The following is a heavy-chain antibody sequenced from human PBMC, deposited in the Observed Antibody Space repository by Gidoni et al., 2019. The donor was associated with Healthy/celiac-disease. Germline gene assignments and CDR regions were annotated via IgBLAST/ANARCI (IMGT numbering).Heavy chain of an antibody. J-gene: IGHJ4*02. CDR2: INHSGST. CDR3: ARLSIMITFGGGSLWVAQYYFDY. Sequence: QVQLQQWGAGLLKPSETLSLTCAVYGGSFSGYYWSCIRQPPGKGLEWIGEINHSGSTNYNPSLKSRVTISVDTSKNQFSLKLSSVTAADTAVYYCARLSIMITFGGGSLWVAQYYFDYWGQGTLVTVSS. D-gene: IGHD3-16*01. V-gene: IGHV4-34*01. CDR1: GGSFSGYY.